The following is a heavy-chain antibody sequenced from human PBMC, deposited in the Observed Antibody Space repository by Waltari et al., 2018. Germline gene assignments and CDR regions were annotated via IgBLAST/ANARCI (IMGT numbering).Heavy chain of an antibody. CDR1: GGSVISNY. D-gene: IGHD3-10*01. J-gene: IGHJ4*02. V-gene: IGHV4-4*09. Sequence: QVQLQESGPGLVKPSETLSLTCAVSGGSVISNYWSWIRQSPGKGLGCIGYIYFNDYTDHNPSLRGRVTISVDTSKNQFSLKLLSVTAADTAIYFCARSTTGVRGANSGWDSWGQGTLVSVSS. CDR3: ARSTTGVRGANSGWDS. CDR2: IYFNDYT.